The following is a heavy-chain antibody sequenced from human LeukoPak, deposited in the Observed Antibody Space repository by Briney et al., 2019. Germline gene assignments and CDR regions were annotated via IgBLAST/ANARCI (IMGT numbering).Heavy chain of an antibody. CDR2: IIPIFGTA. D-gene: IGHD3-9*01. J-gene: IGHJ4*02. Sequence: ASVKVSCKASGGTFSSYAISWVRQAPGQGLEWMGGIIPIFGTANYAQKFQGRVTITADESTSTAYMELSSLRSEDTAVYYCASHPLRYFDWLSDYYFDYWGQGTLVTVSS. CDR1: GGTFSSYA. V-gene: IGHV1-69*01. CDR3: ASHPLRYFDWLSDYYFDY.